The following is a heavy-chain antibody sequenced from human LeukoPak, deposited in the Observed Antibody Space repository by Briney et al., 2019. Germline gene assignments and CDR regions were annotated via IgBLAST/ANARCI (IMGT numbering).Heavy chain of an antibody. CDR2: ISGDGSGT. Sequence: PGGSLRLSCAASGFTFHDYAMHWVRHAPGKGLEWVSLISGDGSGTYYADSVKGRFTISRGNSKNSLYLQMNSLRTEDSALYYCAKHKSYSSGWYCDYWGQGTLVTVSS. D-gene: IGHD6-19*01. CDR1: GFTFHDYA. CDR3: AKHKSYSSGWYCDY. V-gene: IGHV3-43*02. J-gene: IGHJ4*02.